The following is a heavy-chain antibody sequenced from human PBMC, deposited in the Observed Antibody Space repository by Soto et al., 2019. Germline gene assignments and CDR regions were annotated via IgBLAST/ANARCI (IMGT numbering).Heavy chain of an antibody. D-gene: IGHD3-10*01. CDR3: ARDQGAMVRGRGFDY. CDR2: ISYDGSNK. V-gene: IGHV3-30-3*01. Sequence: PGGSLRLSCAASGFTFSSYAMHWVRQAPGKGLEWVAVISYDGSNKYYADSVKGRFTISRDNSKNTLYLQMNSLRAEDTAVYYCARDQGAMVRGRGFDYWGQGTLVTVSS. J-gene: IGHJ4*02. CDR1: GFTFSSYA.